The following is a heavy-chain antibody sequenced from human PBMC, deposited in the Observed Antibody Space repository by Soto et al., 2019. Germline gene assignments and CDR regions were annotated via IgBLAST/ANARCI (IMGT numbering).Heavy chain of an antibody. V-gene: IGHV3-74*01. CDR1: GFTFSSYW. J-gene: IGHJ6*02. CDR3: ARDRAQVVAATPYYYYGMDV. Sequence: GGSLRLSCAASGFTFSSYWMHWVRQAPGKGLVWVSRINSDGSSTSYADSVKGRFTISRDNAKNTLYLQMNSLRAEDTAVYYCARDRAQVVAATPYYYYGMDVWGQGTTVTVSS. D-gene: IGHD2-15*01. CDR2: INSDGSST.